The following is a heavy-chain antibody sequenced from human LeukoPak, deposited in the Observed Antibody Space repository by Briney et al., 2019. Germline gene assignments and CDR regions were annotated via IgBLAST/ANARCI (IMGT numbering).Heavy chain of an antibody. CDR2: ISYDGSNK. D-gene: IGHD6-13*01. V-gene: IGHV3-30-3*01. CDR3: AREAAAGTVGWFDP. J-gene: IGHJ5*02. Sequence: GGSLRLSCAASGFTFSSYAMHWVRQAPGKGLEWVAVISYDGSNKYYADSVKGRFTISRGNSKNTLYLQMNSLRAEDTAVYYCAREAAAGTVGWFDPWGQGTLVTVSS. CDR1: GFTFSSYA.